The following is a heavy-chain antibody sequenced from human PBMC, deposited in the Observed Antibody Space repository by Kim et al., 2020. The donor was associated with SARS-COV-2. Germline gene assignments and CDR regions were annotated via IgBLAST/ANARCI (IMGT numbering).Heavy chain of an antibody. CDR1: GYTLTELS. CDR2: FDPEDGET. V-gene: IGHV1-24*01. J-gene: IGHJ2*01. Sequence: ASVKVSCKVSGYTLTELSMHWVRQAPGKGLEWMGGFDPEDGETIYAQKFQGRVTMTEDTSTDTAYMELSSLRSEDTAVYYCATDKSAVAGYWYFDLWGRGTLVTVSS. CDR3: ATDKSAVAGYWYFDL. D-gene: IGHD6-19*01.